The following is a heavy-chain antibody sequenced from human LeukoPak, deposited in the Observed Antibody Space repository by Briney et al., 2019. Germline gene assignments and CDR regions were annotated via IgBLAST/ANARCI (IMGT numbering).Heavy chain of an antibody. V-gene: IGHV3-66*01. CDR3: VKSSGRYYEWNDY. J-gene: IGHJ4*02. D-gene: IGHD1-26*01. Sequence: GGSLRLSCAASEFSVGSNYMTWVRQAPGKGLEWVSLIYSGGSTYYADSVKGRFTISRDNSKNTPYLQMNSLRAEDTAIYYCVKSSGRYYEWNDYWGQGTLVTVSS. CDR2: IYSGGST. CDR1: EFSVGSNY.